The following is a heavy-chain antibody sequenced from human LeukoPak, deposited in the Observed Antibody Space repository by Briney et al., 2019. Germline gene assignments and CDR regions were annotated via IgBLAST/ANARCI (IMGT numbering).Heavy chain of an antibody. CDR2: IWYDGSNK. D-gene: IGHD6-13*01. Sequence: GGSLRLSCAASGFTFSSYGMHWVRQAPGKGLEWVAVIWYDGSNKYYADSVKGRFTISRDNSKNTLYLQMNSLRAEDTAVYYCAKDRGSSSPGGYYYYYYMDAWGKGTTVTVSS. J-gene: IGHJ6*03. CDR3: AKDRGSSSPGGYYYYYYMDA. V-gene: IGHV3-33*06. CDR1: GFTFSSYG.